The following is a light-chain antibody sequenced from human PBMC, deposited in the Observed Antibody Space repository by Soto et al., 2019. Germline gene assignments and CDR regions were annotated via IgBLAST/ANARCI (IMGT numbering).Light chain of an antibody. V-gene: IGKV1-5*01. J-gene: IGKJ1*01. Sequence: DIQMTQSHSTLSASVGDRVTITCRASQRISSRLAWYQQKPGKAPKVLIYAASSLESGVPARFSGSGYGTEFTLTITSLQPDDFATYYCQRYNTYWTFGQGTQVAIK. CDR2: AAS. CDR1: QRISSR. CDR3: QRYNTYWT.